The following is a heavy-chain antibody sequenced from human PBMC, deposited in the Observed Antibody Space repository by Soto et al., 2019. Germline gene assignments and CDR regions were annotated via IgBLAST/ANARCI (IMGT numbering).Heavy chain of an antibody. J-gene: IGHJ6*02. CDR2: IWYDGSNK. V-gene: IGHV3-33*01. CDR3: ARDPAQYDMDV. Sequence: PGGSLRLSCAASGFTFSGYGMHWVRQAPGKGLEWVAVIWYDGSNKYYADSVKGRFTISRDNSKNTLDLQMNSLRAEDTAVYYCARDPAQYDMDVWGQGTTVTVS. CDR1: GFTFSGYG.